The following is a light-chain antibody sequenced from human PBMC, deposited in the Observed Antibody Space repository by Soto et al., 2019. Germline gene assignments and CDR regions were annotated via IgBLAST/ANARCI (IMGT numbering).Light chain of an antibody. Sequence: QSALTQPASVSGSPGQSITISCTGTSSDVGGSNYVSWYQQHPGKAPKLIIFDVSHRPSGFSNLFSGSKSGNTASLTISGLQAEDDADYYCSSYTSSSTYVFGTGTKLTVL. CDR2: DVS. J-gene: IGLJ1*01. CDR1: SSDVGGSNY. CDR3: SSYTSSSTYV. V-gene: IGLV2-14*03.